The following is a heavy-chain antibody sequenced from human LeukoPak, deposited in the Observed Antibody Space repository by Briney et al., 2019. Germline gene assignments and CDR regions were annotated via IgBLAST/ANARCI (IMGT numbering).Heavy chain of an antibody. CDR2: IYYSGST. D-gene: IGHD3-10*01. CDR1: GGSISSSSYY. V-gene: IGHV4-39*07. CDR3: ARGSDAYYYGSGSPAHAFDI. Sequence: PSETLSLTCTVSGGSISSSSYYWGWIRQPPGKGLEWIGSIYYSGSTYYNPSLKSRVTISVDTSKNQFSLKLSSVTAADTAVYYCARGSDAYYYGSGSPAHAFDIWGQGTMVTVSS. J-gene: IGHJ3*02.